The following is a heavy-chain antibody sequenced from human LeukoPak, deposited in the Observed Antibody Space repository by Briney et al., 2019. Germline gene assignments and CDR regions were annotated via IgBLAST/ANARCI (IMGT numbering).Heavy chain of an antibody. CDR2: IYYRGST. Sequence: KPSETLSLTCTVSGGYISSHYWSWIRQPPGRGLEWIGYIYYRGSTNYNPSLKSRVTISVDTSKNQFSLKLSSVTAADTAVYYCARGPSGYYSDYWGQGTLVTVSS. CDR1: GGYISSHY. D-gene: IGHD3-3*01. CDR3: ARGPSGYYSDY. V-gene: IGHV4-59*11. J-gene: IGHJ4*02.